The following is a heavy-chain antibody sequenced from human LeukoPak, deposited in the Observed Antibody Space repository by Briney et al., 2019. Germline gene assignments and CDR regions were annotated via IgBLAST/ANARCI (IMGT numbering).Heavy chain of an antibody. Sequence: GGSLRLSCAASGFTFSSYAMSWVRQAPGKGLEWVSAISGSGGSTYYADSVKGRFAISRDNAKNSLYLQMNSLRAEDTAVYYCARALRYFDWLSTSPEYNWFDPWGQGTLVTVSS. CDR2: ISGSGGST. D-gene: IGHD3-9*01. CDR3: ARALRYFDWLSTSPEYNWFDP. J-gene: IGHJ5*02. CDR1: GFTFSSYA. V-gene: IGHV3-23*01.